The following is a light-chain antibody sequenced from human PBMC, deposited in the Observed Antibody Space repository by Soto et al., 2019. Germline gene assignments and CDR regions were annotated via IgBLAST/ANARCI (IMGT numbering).Light chain of an antibody. CDR1: SSDVGGYNY. CDR3: GSYRGSSTYV. V-gene: IGLV2-14*01. CDR2: EVT. J-gene: IGLJ1*01. Sequence: QSVLTQPASVSGSPGQSITISCTGTSSDVGGYNYVSWFQQYPGKAPKLMIYEVTNRPSGVSNRFSGSKSGNTASLTISGLQAEDEADYYCGSYRGSSTYVFGTGTKLTVL.